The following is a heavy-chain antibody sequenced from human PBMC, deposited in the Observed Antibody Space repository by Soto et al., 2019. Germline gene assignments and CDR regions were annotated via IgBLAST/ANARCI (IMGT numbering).Heavy chain of an antibody. Sequence: ASVKVSCKASGYTLTHRYLHWVRQAPGQGLEWMGWINPFDGSRMFAQSFQGRVTMTRDTSTSTVYMEVSSLRSDDTAVYYCARLKGDYYDSSGQFDYWGQGTLVTVS. CDR3: ARLKGDYYDSSGQFDY. V-gene: IGHV1-46*01. J-gene: IGHJ4*02. CDR1: GYTLTHRY. CDR2: INPFDGSR. D-gene: IGHD3-22*01.